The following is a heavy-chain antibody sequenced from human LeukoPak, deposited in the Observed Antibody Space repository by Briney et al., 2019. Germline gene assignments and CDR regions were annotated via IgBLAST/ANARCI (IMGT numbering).Heavy chain of an antibody. CDR1: GFTLSTSW. CDR2: IKKDGSET. J-gene: IGHJ4*02. Sequence: GGSLRLSCAASGFTLSTSWMSWVRQVPGKGLEWVANIKKDGSETYYVDSVKGRFTIPRDNAKNSLYLQMNSLRAEDTAMYYCARGRYSGTTYYFDYWGQGTLVTVSS. V-gene: IGHV3-7*03. CDR3: ARGRYSGTTYYFDY. D-gene: IGHD5-12*01.